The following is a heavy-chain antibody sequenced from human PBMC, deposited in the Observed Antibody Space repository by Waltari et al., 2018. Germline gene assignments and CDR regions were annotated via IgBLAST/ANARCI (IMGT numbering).Heavy chain of an antibody. V-gene: IGHV4-34*01. CDR2: INHSGST. J-gene: IGHJ5*02. CDR3: ARALAAAWFDP. CDR1: GGSFSGYY. D-gene: IGHD6-13*01. Sequence: QVQLQQWGAGLLKPSETLSLTCAVYGGSFSGYYWSWIRQPPGKGLEWIGEINHSGSTNYNPSLKSRVTISVDTSKNQFSLKLSSVTAADTAVYYCARALAAAWFDPWGQGTLVTVSS.